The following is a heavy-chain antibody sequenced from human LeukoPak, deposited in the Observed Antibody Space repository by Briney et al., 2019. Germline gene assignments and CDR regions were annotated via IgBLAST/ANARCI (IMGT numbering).Heavy chain of an antibody. Sequence: SDTLSLTCTVSGASITTYYWSWIRQPPGKELESIGYIYFSATTNYNPSIMSRVTNSLDPSNKQFSLRLNSVTAADTAVYYCARDYGPFGVWGQGTTVTVSS. CDR3: ARDYGPFGV. CDR1: GASITTYY. V-gene: IGHV4-59*01. CDR2: IYFSATT. J-gene: IGHJ6*02. D-gene: IGHD3-10*01.